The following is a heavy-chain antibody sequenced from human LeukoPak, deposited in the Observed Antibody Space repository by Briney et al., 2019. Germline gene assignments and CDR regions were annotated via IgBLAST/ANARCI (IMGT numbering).Heavy chain of an antibody. Sequence: SETLSLTCTVSGGSINNYYWSWIRQAAGKGLEWIGRIYSSGSTKTNPSLKSRVTMSVDMSKNQFSLRLSSVTAADTAVYYCARGNNYGSFNDYWGQGTLVTVSS. J-gene: IGHJ4*02. D-gene: IGHD3-10*01. CDR2: IYSSGST. V-gene: IGHV4-4*07. CDR1: GGSINNYY. CDR3: ARGNNYGSFNDY.